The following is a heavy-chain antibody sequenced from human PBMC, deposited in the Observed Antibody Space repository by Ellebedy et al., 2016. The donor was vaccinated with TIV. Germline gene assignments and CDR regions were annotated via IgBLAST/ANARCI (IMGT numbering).Heavy chain of an antibody. V-gene: IGHV4-59*12. J-gene: IGHJ4*02. CDR1: GGSISSSS. CDR3: AVFGSGSYYNQISD. Sequence: MPSETLSLTCTVSGGSISSSSWSWIRQPPGKGLEYIGYIYYSGSTNYNPSLKSRVTISVDTSKNQFSLKLSSVTAADTAVYYCAVFGSGSYYNQISDWGQGTLVTVSS. D-gene: IGHD3-10*01. CDR2: IYYSGST.